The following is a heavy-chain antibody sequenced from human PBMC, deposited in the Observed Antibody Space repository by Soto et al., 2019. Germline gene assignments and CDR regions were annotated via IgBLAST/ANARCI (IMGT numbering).Heavy chain of an antibody. J-gene: IGHJ4*02. V-gene: IGHV4-61*01. D-gene: IGHD3-22*01. CDR3: ARSMLYSDGSNYSPFDY. CDR2: FYYTGGI. Sequence: QVQLQESGPGLVKPSETLSLTCTVSGGSVSSGNYYWSWIRQPPGEGLGWIGYFYYTGGINYNPSLKSRVTISIDASKNQFSLRLSSVTAADTAVYYCARSMLYSDGSNYSPFDYWGQGTLVTVSS. CDR1: GGSVSSGNYY.